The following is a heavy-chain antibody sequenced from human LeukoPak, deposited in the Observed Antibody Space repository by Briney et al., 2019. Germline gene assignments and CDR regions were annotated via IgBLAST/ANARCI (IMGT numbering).Heavy chain of an antibody. CDR1: GFTFNTYG. Sequence: GGSLRLSCAASGFTFNTYGMHWVRQAPGKGLEWVAVISYDGSNEYCADSVKGRFTISRDNSKNTLYLQMDSLRVEDTAVYFCAKDMGDADYVVDYWGQGTLVTVSS. J-gene: IGHJ4*02. D-gene: IGHD4-17*01. CDR3: AKDMGDADYVVDY. CDR2: ISYDGSNE. V-gene: IGHV3-30*18.